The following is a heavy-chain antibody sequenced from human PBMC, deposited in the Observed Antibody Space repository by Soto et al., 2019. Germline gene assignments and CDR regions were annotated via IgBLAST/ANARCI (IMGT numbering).Heavy chain of an antibody. V-gene: IGHV1-46*03. D-gene: IGHD2-15*01. J-gene: IGHJ4*02. CDR3: ARRGYCSGGSCPLGFDY. CDR1: GSTFTTYY. CDR2: INPRDGGS. Sequence: ASVKVSCKASGSTFTTYYVHWVRQAPGQGLEWMGVINPRDGGSSYAQKFQGRVTMTRDTSTSTVYMELSSLRSEDTAMYYCARRGYCSGGSCPLGFDYWGQGTLVTVSS.